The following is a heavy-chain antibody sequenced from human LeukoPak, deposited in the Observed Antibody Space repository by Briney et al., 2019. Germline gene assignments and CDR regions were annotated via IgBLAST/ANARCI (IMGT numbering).Heavy chain of an antibody. CDR3: ARGRDLFDS. J-gene: IGHJ4*02. CDR2: ISSGSATI. Sequence: GGSLRLSCLASGFTFNTYSMNWFRQAPGKGLEWFSYISSGSATIYYADSVKGRFTISRDNAKNSLYLQMNSLRAEDTAVYYCARGRDLFDSWGQGTLVIVSS. CDR1: GFTFNTYS. V-gene: IGHV3-48*04.